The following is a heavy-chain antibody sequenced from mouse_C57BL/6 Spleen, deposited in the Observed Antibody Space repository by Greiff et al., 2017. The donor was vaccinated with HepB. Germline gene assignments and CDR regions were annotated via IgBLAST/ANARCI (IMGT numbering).Heavy chain of an antibody. Sequence: VQLVESGPELVKPGASVKISCKASGYAFSSSWMNWVKQRPGKGLEWIGRIYPGDGDTNYNGKFKGKATLTADKSSSTAYMQLSSLTSEDSAVYFCASPWLGMAYWGQGTLVTVSA. D-gene: IGHD3-1*01. CDR2: IYPGDGDT. J-gene: IGHJ3*01. V-gene: IGHV1-82*01. CDR3: ASPWLGMAY. CDR1: GYAFSSSW.